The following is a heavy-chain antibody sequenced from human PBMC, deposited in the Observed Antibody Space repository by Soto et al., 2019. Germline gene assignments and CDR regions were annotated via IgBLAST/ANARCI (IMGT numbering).Heavy chain of an antibody. J-gene: IGHJ3*02. CDR1: GGSVSSDNYF. CDR2: ISNIGST. Sequence: SETLSLTCTVSGGSVSSDNYFWTWIRQSPERGLEWIGYISNIGSTNYNPSLKSRVTLSLVTSKNQFSLKLASVTAADTALYFCASVGHFGDYVSIWGQGTMVTVS. D-gene: IGHD4-17*01. V-gene: IGHV4-61*01. CDR3: ASVGHFGDYVSI.